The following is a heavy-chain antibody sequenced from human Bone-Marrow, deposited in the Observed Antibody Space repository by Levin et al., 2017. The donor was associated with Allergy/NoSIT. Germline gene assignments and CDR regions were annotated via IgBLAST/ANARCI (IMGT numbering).Heavy chain of an antibody. CDR2: INYDGSNK. Sequence: GGSLRLSCAASGFTFSSYWMSWIRQAPGKGLEWVAHINYDGSNKYYVDSVKGRFTISRDNAKNSLYLQMNSLRDEDTAVYYCARAANGGVDCPATYWGQGTLVTVSS. J-gene: IGHJ4*02. CDR3: ARAANGGVDCPATY. CDR1: GFTFSSYW. D-gene: IGHD2-21*02. V-gene: IGHV3-7*01.